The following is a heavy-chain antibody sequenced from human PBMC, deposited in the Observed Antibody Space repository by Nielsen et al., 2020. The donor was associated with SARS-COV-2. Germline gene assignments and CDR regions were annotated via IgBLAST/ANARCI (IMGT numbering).Heavy chain of an antibody. D-gene: IGHD3-16*02. Sequence: ASVKVSCKASGYTFTGYYMHWVRQAPGQGLEWMGWINPNSGGTNYAQKFQGWVTMTRDTSISTAYMELSRLRSDDTAVYYCARDREIMITFGGVIPGFDPWGQGTLVTVSS. CDR1: GYTFTGYY. CDR3: ARDREIMITFGGVIPGFDP. V-gene: IGHV1-2*04. CDR2: INPNSGGT. J-gene: IGHJ5*02.